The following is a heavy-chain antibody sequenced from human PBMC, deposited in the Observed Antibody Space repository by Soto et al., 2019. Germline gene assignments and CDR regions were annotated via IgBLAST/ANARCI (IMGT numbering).Heavy chain of an antibody. Sequence: NPSETLSLTCTVSGGSISSGDYYWSWIRQPPGKGLEWIGYIYYSGSTYYNPSLKSRVTISVDTSKNQFSLKLSSVTAADTAVYYCARDKSYYYGSGSLFYYYYGMDVWGQGTTVTVSS. CDR2: IYYSGST. CDR1: GGSISSGDYY. J-gene: IGHJ6*02. CDR3: ARDKSYYYGSGSLFYYYYGMDV. V-gene: IGHV4-30-4*01. D-gene: IGHD3-10*01.